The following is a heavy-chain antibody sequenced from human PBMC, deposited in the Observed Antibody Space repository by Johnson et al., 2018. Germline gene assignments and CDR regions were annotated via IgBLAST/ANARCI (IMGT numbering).Heavy chain of an antibody. J-gene: IGHJ3*02. CDR3: AGEYCRGDCYGDAFDI. CDR1: GFTFSSYA. D-gene: IGHD2-21*02. Sequence: QVQLVQSGGGVVQPGRSLRLSCAASGFTFSSYAMHWVRQAPGKGLEWVAVISYDGSNKYYADSVQGRFTISRDNSKNTLYLQMNSLRAEDTAVYYCAGEYCRGDCYGDAFDIWGQGTMVTVSS. CDR2: ISYDGSNK. V-gene: IGHV3-30-3*01.